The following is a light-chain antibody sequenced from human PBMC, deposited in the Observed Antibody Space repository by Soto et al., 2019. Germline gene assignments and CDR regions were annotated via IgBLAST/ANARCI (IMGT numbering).Light chain of an antibody. CDR1: SSSIGAGYE. J-gene: IGLJ2*01. CDR2: GNG. Sequence: QSVLTQPPSVSGAPGQRVTISCSGTSSSIGAGYEVHWYHQLPGTAPKLVVSGNGNRPSGVPDRLSASKSGTSASLAITGLQAEDEADYYCQSFDKYLSAVVFGGGTQLTVL. CDR3: QSFDKYLSAVV. V-gene: IGLV1-40*01.